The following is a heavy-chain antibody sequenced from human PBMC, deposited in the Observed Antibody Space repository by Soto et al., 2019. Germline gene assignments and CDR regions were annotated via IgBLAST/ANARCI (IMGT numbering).Heavy chain of an antibody. Sequence: ASVKVSCKASGYTFTSYYMHWVRQAPGQGLEWMGIINPSGGSTSYAQKFQGRVTMTRDTSTSTVYMELSSLRSEDTAVYYCARGGILYDSSGYLPKYWGQGTLVTVSS. D-gene: IGHD3-22*01. V-gene: IGHV1-46*01. J-gene: IGHJ4*02. CDR1: GYTFTSYY. CDR2: INPSGGST. CDR3: ARGGILYDSSGYLPKY.